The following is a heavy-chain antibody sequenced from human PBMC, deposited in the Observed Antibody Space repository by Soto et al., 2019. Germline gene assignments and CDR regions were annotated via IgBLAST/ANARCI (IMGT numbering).Heavy chain of an antibody. D-gene: IGHD1-1*01. J-gene: IGHJ4*02. CDR2: FEPEDGKT. CDR1: GYTLTELS. V-gene: IGHV1-24*01. Sequence: QVHLIQSGAEVKKPGASVKVSCKVSGYTLTELSMHWVRQAPGKGLEWMGGFEPEDGKTTSAQKFQGRVTVTDDTYTDTHYIELSSPRSEDTAVYYYVAGGTRSLPHHFDYRGQRTLVNVSS. CDR3: VAGGTRSLPHHFDY.